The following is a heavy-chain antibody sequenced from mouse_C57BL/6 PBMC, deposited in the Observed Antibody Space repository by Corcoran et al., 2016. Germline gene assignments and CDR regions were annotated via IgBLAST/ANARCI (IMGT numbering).Heavy chain of an antibody. CDR1: GYTFTDYY. Sequence: EVQLQQSGPELVKPGASVKISCKASGYTFTDYYMNWVKQSHGKSLEWIGDINPNNGGTSYNQKFKGKATLTVDKSSSTAYMELRSLTSEDSAVYYCARGGYSNPSDVWGTGTTVTVSS. D-gene: IGHD2-5*01. J-gene: IGHJ1*03. CDR3: ARGGYSNPSDV. CDR2: INPNNGGT. V-gene: IGHV1-26*01.